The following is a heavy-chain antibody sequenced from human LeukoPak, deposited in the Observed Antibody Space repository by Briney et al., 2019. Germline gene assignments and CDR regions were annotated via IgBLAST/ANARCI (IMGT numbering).Heavy chain of an antibody. V-gene: IGHV1-3*03. CDR2: IYAGNGNT. Sequence: ASVTVSCKASGYSFTNYAIHWVRQATGQGPEWMGWIYAGNGNTKYSQKFQGRVTITRDTSATTAYMELSSLRSEDMAVYYCARGQWQPYYYMDVWGKGTTVAVSS. D-gene: IGHD6-19*01. CDR3: ARGQWQPYYYMDV. J-gene: IGHJ6*03. CDR1: GYSFTNYA.